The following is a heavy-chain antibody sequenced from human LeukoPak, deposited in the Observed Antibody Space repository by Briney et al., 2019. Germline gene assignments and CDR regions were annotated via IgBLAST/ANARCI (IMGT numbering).Heavy chain of an antibody. CDR1: GGSFSGYY. Sequence: SETLSLTCAVYGGSFSGYYWSWIRQPPGKGLEWIGEINHSGSTNYNPSPKSRVTISVDTSKNQFSLKLSSVTAADTAVYYCARKGYYYYYMDVWGKGTTVTVSS. J-gene: IGHJ6*03. CDR2: INHSGST. V-gene: IGHV4-34*01. CDR3: ARKGYYYYYMDV.